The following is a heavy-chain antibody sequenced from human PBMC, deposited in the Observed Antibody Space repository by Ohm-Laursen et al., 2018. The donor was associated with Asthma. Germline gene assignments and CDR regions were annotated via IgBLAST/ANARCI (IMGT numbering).Heavy chain of an antibody. CDR1: GGSISSGGYS. Sequence: TLSLTCAVSGGSISSGGYSWSWIRQPPGKGLEWIGYIYHSGSTYYNPSLKSRVTISVDRSKNQFSLKLSSVTAADTAVYYCARITYCGGDCYLFDICGQGTMVTVSS. D-gene: IGHD2-21*01. CDR2: IYHSGST. V-gene: IGHV4-30-2*01. J-gene: IGHJ3*02. CDR3: ARITYCGGDCYLFDI.